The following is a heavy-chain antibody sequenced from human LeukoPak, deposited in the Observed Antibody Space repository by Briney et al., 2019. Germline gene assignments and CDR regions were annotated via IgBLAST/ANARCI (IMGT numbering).Heavy chain of an antibody. V-gene: IGHV1-24*01. D-gene: IGHD6-19*01. J-gene: IGHJ6*02. CDR2: FDPEDGET. CDR1: GYTLTELS. Sequence: ASVTVSFKFSGYTLTELSMHWVRQAPGKGLEWMGGFDPEDGETIYAQKFQGRVTMTEDTSTDTAYMELSSLRSEDTAVYYCATAGYSSGWYDGYYYYGMDVWGQGTTVTVSS. CDR3: ATAGYSSGWYDGYYYYGMDV.